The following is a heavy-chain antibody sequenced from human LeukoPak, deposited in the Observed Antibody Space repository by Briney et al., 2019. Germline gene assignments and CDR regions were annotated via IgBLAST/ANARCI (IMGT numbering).Heavy chain of an antibody. CDR3: AREEELLWFGESVFFDY. CDR1: GFTFSSYS. D-gene: IGHD3-10*01. V-gene: IGHV3-21*01. J-gene: IGHJ4*02. CDR2: ISSSSSYI. Sequence: PGGSLRLSCAASGFTFSSYSMNWVRQAPGKGLEWVSSISSSSSYIYYADSVKGRFTISRDNAKNSLYLQMNSLRAEDTAVYYCAREEELLWFGESVFFDYWGQGTLVTVSS.